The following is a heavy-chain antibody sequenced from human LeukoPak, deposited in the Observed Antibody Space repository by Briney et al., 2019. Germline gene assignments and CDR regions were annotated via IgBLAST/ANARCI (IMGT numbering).Heavy chain of an antibody. CDR1: GGSISSSSYY. V-gene: IGHV4-39*01. CDR3: AIGLITMIVPDAFDI. J-gene: IGHJ3*02. D-gene: IGHD3-22*01. CDR2: IYYSGST. Sequence: SETLSLTCTVSGGSISSSSYYWGWIRQPPGKGLEWIGSIYYSGSTYYNPSLKSRVTISVDTSKNQFSLKLSSVTAADMAVYYCAIGLITMIVPDAFDIWGQGTMVTVSS.